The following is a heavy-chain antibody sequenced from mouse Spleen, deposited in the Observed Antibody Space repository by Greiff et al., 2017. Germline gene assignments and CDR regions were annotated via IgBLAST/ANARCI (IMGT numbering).Heavy chain of an antibody. CDR1: GFAFSSYD. CDR3: ARLYGYAGLYAMDY. J-gene: IGHJ4*01. CDR2: ISSGGGST. Sequence: EVKVVESGGGLVKPGGSLKLSCAASGFAFSSYDMSWVRPTPEKRLEWVAYISSGGGSTYYPDTVKGRFTISRDNAKHTLYLQMSSLKSEDTAMYYFARLYGYAGLYAMDYWGQGTSVTVSS. V-gene: IGHV5-12-1*01. D-gene: IGHD2-2*01.